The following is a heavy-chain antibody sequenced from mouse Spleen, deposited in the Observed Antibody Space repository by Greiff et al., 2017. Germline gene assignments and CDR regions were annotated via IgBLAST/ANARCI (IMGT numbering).Heavy chain of an antibody. CDR3: VRPYGNYDAWFAY. J-gene: IGHJ3*01. D-gene: IGHD2-1*01. CDR1: GFSFNTYA. CDR2: IRSKSNNYAT. V-gene: IGHV10-1*01. Sequence: EVHLVESGGGLVQPKGSLKLSCAASGFSFNTYAMNWVRQAPGKGLEWVARIRSKSNNYATYYADSVKDRFTISRDDSESMLYLQMNNLKTEDTAMYYCVRPYGNYDAWFAYWGQGTLVTVSA.